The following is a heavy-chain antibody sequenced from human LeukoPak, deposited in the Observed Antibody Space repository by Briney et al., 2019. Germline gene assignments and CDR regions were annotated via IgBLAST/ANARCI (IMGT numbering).Heavy chain of an antibody. CDR2: INPNSGGT. V-gene: IGHV1-2*02. J-gene: IGHJ4*02. CDR3: ARGVREYSSGWSLYYFDY. Sequence: ASVKVSRKASGYTFTGYYMHWVRQAPGQGLEWMGWINPNSGGTNYAQKFQGRVTMTRDTSISTAYMELSRLRSDDTAVYYCARGVREYSSGWSLYYFDYWGQGTLVTVSS. CDR1: GYTFTGYY. D-gene: IGHD6-19*01.